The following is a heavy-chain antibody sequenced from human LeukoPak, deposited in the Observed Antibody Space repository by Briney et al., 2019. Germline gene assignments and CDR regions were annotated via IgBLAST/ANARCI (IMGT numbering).Heavy chain of an antibody. V-gene: IGHV4-61*02. D-gene: IGHD3-10*01. CDR2: IYTTGSS. CDR1: GGSVSGINYY. J-gene: IGHJ6*02. Sequence: SQTLSLTCTVSGGSVSGINYYRTWIRQPAGKGLEWIGRIYTTGSSNYNPSLKSRATISVDTSNNQFSLKVSSVTAADTAVYYCARVSPSGVWDVWGQGTTVTVYS. CDR3: ARVSPSGVWDV.